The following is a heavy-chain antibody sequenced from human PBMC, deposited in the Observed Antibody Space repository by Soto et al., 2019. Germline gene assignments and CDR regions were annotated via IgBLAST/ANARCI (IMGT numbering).Heavy chain of an antibody. Sequence: QVTLKESGPVLVKPTETLTLSCTVSGFSLSNARMGVSWIRRPPGKALEWLAHIFSNDEKSYTTSLKSRLTISTDTSESQVVRTMTNMDPVDTATYYCARIREVWIVYYTMDVWGKGTTVTVSS. D-gene: IGHD5-12*01. CDR1: GFSLSNARMG. CDR2: IFSNDEK. V-gene: IGHV2-26*01. J-gene: IGHJ6*03. CDR3: ARIREVWIVYYTMDV.